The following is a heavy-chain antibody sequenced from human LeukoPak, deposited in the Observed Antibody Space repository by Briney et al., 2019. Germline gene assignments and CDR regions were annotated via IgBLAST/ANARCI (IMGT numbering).Heavy chain of an antibody. CDR3: ARGQYSSSALHNWFDP. CDR1: GGSFSGYY. D-gene: IGHD6-6*01. J-gene: IGHJ5*02. CDR2: INHSGST. Sequence: PSETLSLTCAVYGGSFSGYYWSWIRQPPGKGLEWIGEINHSGSTNYNPSLKSRVTISVDTSKNQFSLKLSSVTAADTAVYYCARGQYSSSALHNWFDPWGQGTLVTVSS. V-gene: IGHV4-34*01.